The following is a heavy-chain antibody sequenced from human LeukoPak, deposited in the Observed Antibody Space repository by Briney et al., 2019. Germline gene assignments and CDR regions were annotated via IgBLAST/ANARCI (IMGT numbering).Heavy chain of an antibody. CDR2: ISSSGSTV. D-gene: IGHD3-3*01. Sequence: GGSLRLSCAASGFTFSDYYMSWIRQAPGKGLEWVSYISSSGSTVYYADSVKGRFTISRDNAKNSLYLQMNSLRAEDTAVYYCARDPDITIFGVVIRRAFDYWGHGTLVTVSS. J-gene: IGHJ4*01. CDR1: GFTFSDYY. CDR3: ARDPDITIFGVVIRRAFDY. V-gene: IGHV3-11*01.